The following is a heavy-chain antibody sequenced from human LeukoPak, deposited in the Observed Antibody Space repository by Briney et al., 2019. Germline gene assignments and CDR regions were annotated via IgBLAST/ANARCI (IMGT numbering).Heavy chain of an antibody. Sequence: SETLSLTCAVSGGSTSSGGYSWSWIRQPPGKGLERIGYIYHSGSTYYNPSLKSRVTISVDRSKNQFSLKLSSVTAADTAVYYCARARRYNYGMDVWGQGTTVTVSS. CDR1: GGSTSSGGYS. D-gene: IGHD1-14*01. V-gene: IGHV4-30-2*01. CDR2: IYHSGST. CDR3: ARARRYNYGMDV. J-gene: IGHJ6*02.